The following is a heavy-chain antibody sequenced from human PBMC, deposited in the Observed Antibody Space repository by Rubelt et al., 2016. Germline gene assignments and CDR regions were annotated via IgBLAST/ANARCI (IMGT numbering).Heavy chain of an antibody. CDR2: IIPLLDTP. Sequence: QVQLVQSGAAVKKPGSSVRVSCQASGGSFNSEAISWVRQAPGQGHEWMGRIIPLLDTPSYSQQLPGRVTIGAEKSTTTAYMYLSSLRSEDTAIYYCARAGRYDNFDLWGQGTLVSVSS. CDR3: ARAGRYDNFDL. J-gene: IGHJ4*02. D-gene: IGHD2-2*01. CDR1: GGSFNSEA. V-gene: IGHV1-69*08.